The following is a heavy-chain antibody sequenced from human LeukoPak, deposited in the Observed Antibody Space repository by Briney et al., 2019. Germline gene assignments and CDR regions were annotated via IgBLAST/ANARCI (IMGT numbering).Heavy chain of an antibody. Sequence: SETLSLTCAVYGGSFSGYYWSWIRQPPGKGLEWIGEINHSGSTNYNPSLKSRVTISVDTSKNQFSLKLSSVTAADTAVYYCARDYYDSSGYRQLGYWGQGTLVTVSP. CDR2: INHSGST. V-gene: IGHV4-34*01. CDR3: ARDYYDSSGYRQLGY. CDR1: GGSFSGYY. D-gene: IGHD3-22*01. J-gene: IGHJ4*02.